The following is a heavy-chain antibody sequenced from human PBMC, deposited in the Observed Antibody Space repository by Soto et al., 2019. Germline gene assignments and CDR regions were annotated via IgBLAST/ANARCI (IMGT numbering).Heavy chain of an antibody. CDR1: GFTFSSYS. CDR3: AREEGIRVFYYYGMDV. D-gene: IGHD6-13*01. J-gene: IGHJ6*02. V-gene: IGHV3-21*01. CDR2: ISSSSSYI. Sequence: PGGSLRLSCAASGFTFSSYSMNWVRQAPGKGLEWVSSISSSSSYIYYADSVKGRFTISRDNAKNSLYLQMNSLRAEDTVVFYCAREEGIRVFYYYGMDVWGQGTTVTVSS.